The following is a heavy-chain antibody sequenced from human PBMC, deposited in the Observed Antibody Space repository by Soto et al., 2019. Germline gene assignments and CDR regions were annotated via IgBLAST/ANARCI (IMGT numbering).Heavy chain of an antibody. J-gene: IGHJ6*03. CDR2: ISSSSSYI. CDR3: ARVRSGYLDV. CDR1: GFTFSSYI. V-gene: IGHV3-21*01. Sequence: GGSLRLSCAASGFTFSSYIMNWVRQAPGKGLEWVSSISSSSSYIYYADSVKGRFTISRDNAKNSLYLQMNSLRAEDTAVYYCARVRSGYLDVWGKGTTVTVSS. D-gene: IGHD3-10*01.